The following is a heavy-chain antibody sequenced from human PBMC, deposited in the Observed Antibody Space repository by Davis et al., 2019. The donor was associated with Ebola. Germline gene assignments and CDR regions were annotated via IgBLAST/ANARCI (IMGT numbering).Heavy chain of an antibody. Sequence: GGSLRLSCAASGFTFSSYAMSWVRQAPGNVLYLFSSFRVRVCIPYYADSVKGRFTISRDNSKNTLYLQMNSLRAEDTAVYYCAKDLKGAAVATYAAFDIWGQGTMVTVSS. CDR1: GFTFSSYA. V-gene: IGHV3-23*01. CDR2: FRVRVCIP. D-gene: IGHD6-19*01. J-gene: IGHJ3*02. CDR3: AKDLKGAAVATYAAFDI.